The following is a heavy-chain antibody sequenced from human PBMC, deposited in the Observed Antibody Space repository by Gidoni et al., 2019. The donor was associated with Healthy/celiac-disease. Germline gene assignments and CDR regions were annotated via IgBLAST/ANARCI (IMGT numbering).Heavy chain of an antibody. Sequence: QVQLQESGPGLVKPSETLSLTCTVSGGSTSSYYWSWTRQPPGKGLEWIGYIYYSGSTNYNPSLKSRVTISVDTSKNQFSLKLSSVTAADTAVYYCARVMYYYGSGIDTTPYYYYYMDVWGKGTTVTVSS. CDR3: ARVMYYYGSGIDTTPYYYYYMDV. CDR1: GGSTSSYY. CDR2: IYYSGST. J-gene: IGHJ6*03. V-gene: IGHV4-59*01. D-gene: IGHD3-10*01.